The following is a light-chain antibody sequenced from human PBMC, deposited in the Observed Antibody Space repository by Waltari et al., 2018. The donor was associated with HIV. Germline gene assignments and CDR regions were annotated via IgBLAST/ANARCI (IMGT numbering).Light chain of an antibody. CDR2: GNN. CDR3: QAYDSSLSGWV. J-gene: IGLJ3*02. CDR1: SPNIGAGFD. Sequence: QSVLTQPPSVSGAPGQRVTISCTGSSPNIGAGFDVTWYQQLPGTAPRLLIYGNNNRPSGVPDRFSGSKSGTSASLAITGLQAEDEADYDCQAYDSSLSGWVFGGRTKLTVL. V-gene: IGLV1-40*01.